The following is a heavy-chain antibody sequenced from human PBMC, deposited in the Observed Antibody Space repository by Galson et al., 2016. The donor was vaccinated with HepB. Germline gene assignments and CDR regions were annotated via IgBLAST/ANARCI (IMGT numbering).Heavy chain of an antibody. V-gene: IGHV3-21*06. D-gene: IGHD5-18*01. CDR2: ITSTSSYK. Sequence: SLRLSCAASGFTFSSYSMTWVRQTPGKGLEWVSSITSTSSYKFYEDSVRGRFPISRDNAKNSLYLQMSGLTAEDTAVYYCARAESGYSYGPTPSYNGMDVWGQGTTVTVSS. CDR1: GFTFSSYS. J-gene: IGHJ6*02. CDR3: ARAESGYSYGPTPSYNGMDV.